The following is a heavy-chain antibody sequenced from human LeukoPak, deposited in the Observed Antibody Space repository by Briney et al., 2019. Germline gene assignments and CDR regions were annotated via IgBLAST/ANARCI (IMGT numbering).Heavy chain of an antibody. J-gene: IGHJ4*02. D-gene: IGHD4-17*01. CDR2: IKTGGST. CDR1: GFAVWSNY. Sequence: GGSLRRSCAASGFAVWSNYMSWVRQAPGKGLEWVSFIKTGGSTYYADSVKGRFTISRDNSKNTLYLQMNSLRVEDTAVYYCAKTTVTSLLDYWGLGTLVTVSS. V-gene: IGHV3-66*01. CDR3: AKTTVTSLLDY.